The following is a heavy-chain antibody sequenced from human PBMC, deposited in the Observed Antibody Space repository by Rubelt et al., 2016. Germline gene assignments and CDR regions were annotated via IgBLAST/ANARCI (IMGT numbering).Heavy chain of an antibody. CDR2: IIPIFGTA. D-gene: IGHD3-9*01. V-gene: IGHV1-69*06. Sequence: QVQLVQSGSELKKPGASVKVSCKASGYTFTSYAMNWVRQAPGQGLEWMGGIIPIFGTANYAQKFQGRVTMTRDTATSTVYMELSSLRVEDAAVYYCASGVRYFDWLYFDYWGQGTLVTVSS. J-gene: IGHJ4*02. CDR1: GYTFTSYA. CDR3: ASGVRYFDWLYFDY.